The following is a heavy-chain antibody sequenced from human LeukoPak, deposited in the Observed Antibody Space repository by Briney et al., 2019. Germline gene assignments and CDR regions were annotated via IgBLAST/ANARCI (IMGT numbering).Heavy chain of an antibody. D-gene: IGHD2-21*01. CDR2: INYSGRS. Sequence: SETLSLTCIVSGNSITSDFWSWIRQSPGKGLEWIGYINYSGRSEYAPSLKRRVTISVDRSRKRVSLKMRSVTAADTAVYYCARLDCLSDECYNYWAVGALVTVSS. J-gene: IGHJ4*02. CDR1: GNSITSDF. V-gene: IGHV4-59*08. CDR3: ARLDCLSDECYNY.